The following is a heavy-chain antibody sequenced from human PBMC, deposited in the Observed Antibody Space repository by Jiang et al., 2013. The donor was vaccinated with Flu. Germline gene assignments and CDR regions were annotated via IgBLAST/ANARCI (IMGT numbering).Heavy chain of an antibody. D-gene: IGHD1-26*01. CDR3: VRSNWDQALDY. CDR2: ISYDGINK. Sequence: VQLVESGGGVVQPGTSLRLPCVASGFTFSNYAMHWVRQAPGKGLDWVAVISYDGINKYYGDSVKGRFTISRDNSKNTLYLRMNSLRAEDTAVYFCVRSNWDQALDYVGPGNPGHRLL. CDR1: GFTFSNYA. V-gene: IGHV3-33*01. J-gene: IGHJ4*02.